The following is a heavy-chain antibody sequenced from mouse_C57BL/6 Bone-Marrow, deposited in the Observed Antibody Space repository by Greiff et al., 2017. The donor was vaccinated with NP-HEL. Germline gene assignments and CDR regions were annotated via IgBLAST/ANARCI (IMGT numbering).Heavy chain of an antibody. CDR3: ARREGHYAMDY. CDR1: GFTFSDYG. Sequence: EVQGVESGGGLVQPGGSLKLSCAASGFTFSDYGMAWVRQAPRKGPEWVAFISNLAYSIYYADTVTGRFTISRENAKNTLYLEMSSLRSEDTAMYYCARREGHYAMDYWGQGTSVTVSS. CDR2: ISNLAYSI. J-gene: IGHJ4*01. V-gene: IGHV5-15*01. D-gene: IGHD3-3*01.